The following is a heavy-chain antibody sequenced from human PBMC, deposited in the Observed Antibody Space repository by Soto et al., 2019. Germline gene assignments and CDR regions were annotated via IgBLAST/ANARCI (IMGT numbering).Heavy chain of an antibody. V-gene: IGHV3-74*01. CDR2: INSDGSST. J-gene: IGHJ3*02. Sequence: EVQLVESGGGLVQPGGSLRLSCAASGFTFSSYWMHWVRQAPGKGLVWVSRINSDGSSTSYANSVKGRFTISRDNAKNTLDLQMNSLRAEDTAVYYCAREGTGIAVAGRSAFDIWGQGTMVTVSS. CDR1: GFTFSSYW. CDR3: AREGTGIAVAGRSAFDI. D-gene: IGHD6-19*01.